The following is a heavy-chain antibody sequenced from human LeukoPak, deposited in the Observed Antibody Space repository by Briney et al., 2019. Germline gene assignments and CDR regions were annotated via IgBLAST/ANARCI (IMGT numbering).Heavy chain of an antibody. V-gene: IGHV1-24*01. CDR1: GYTLTELS. Sequence: ASVKVSCKVSGYTLTELSMHWVRQAPGKGLEWMGGFDPEDGETIYAQKFQGRVTMTEDTSTDTAYMELSSLRSEDTAVYYCATVFGYSWNDIAAGFDNWGQGTLVTVSS. CDR3: ATVFGYSWNDIAAGFDN. CDR2: FDPEDGET. J-gene: IGHJ4*02. D-gene: IGHD1-20*01.